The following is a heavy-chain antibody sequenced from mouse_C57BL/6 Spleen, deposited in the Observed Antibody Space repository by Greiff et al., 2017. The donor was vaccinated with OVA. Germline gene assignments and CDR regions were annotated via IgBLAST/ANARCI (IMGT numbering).Heavy chain of an antibody. J-gene: IGHJ3*01. V-gene: IGHV2-2*01. CDR1: GFSLNSYG. Sequence: QVQLQQSGPGLVQPSQSLSITCTVSGFSLNSYGVHWVRQSPGTGLEWLGVIWSGGSTDYNAAFISRLSISKDNSKSQVFFKMNSLQADDTAIYYCAINDGYAFAYWGQGTLVTVSA. CDR3: AINDGYAFAY. CDR2: IWSGGST. D-gene: IGHD2-3*01.